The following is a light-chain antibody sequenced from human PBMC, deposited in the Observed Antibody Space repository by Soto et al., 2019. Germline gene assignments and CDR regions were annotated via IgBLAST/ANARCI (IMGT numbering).Light chain of an antibody. CDR3: CSYAGSSTYV. CDR1: SSDVGSYNL. CDR2: EGS. V-gene: IGLV2-23*01. J-gene: IGLJ1*01. Sequence: QSVLTKPASVSGSPGQSITISCTGTSSDVGSYNLVSWYQQHPGKAPKLMIYEGSKRPSGVSNRFSGSKSGNPASLTISGLQAEDEADYYCCSYAGSSTYVFGTGTKVTVL.